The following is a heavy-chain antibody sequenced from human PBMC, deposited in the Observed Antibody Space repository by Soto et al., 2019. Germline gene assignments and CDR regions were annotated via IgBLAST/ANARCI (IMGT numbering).Heavy chain of an antibody. CDR2: ISGSGGST. J-gene: IGHJ4*02. Sequence: GESLKISCAASGFTFSSYAMSWVRQAPGKGLEWVSAISGSGGSTYYADSVKGRFTISRDNSKNTLYLQMNSLRAEDTAVYYCAKEAGDSSGYYYGIFDYWGQGTLVTVSS. CDR1: GFTFSSYA. CDR3: AKEAGDSSGYYYGIFDY. D-gene: IGHD3-22*01. V-gene: IGHV3-23*01.